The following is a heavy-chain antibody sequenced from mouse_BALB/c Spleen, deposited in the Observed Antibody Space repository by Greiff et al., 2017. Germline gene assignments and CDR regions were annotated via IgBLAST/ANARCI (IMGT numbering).Heavy chain of an antibody. CDR3: ARSDGSYYYAMDY. CDR1: GFTFSSYA. D-gene: IGHD2-3*01. Sequence: EVQLVESGGGLVKPGGSLKLSCAASGFTFSSYAMSWVRQSPEKRLEWVAEICSGGSYTYYPDTVTGRFTISRDNAKNTLYLEMSSLRSEDTAMYYCARSDGSYYYAMDYWGQGTSVTVSS. V-gene: IGHV5-9-4*01. CDR2: ICSGGSYT. J-gene: IGHJ4*01.